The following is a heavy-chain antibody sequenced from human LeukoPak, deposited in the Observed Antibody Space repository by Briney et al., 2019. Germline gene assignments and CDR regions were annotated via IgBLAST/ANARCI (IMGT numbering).Heavy chain of an antibody. CDR3: ARDIVGATTGVY. D-gene: IGHD1-26*01. CDR1: GYSISSGYY. Sequence: MSSETLSLTCTVSGYSISSGYYWGWIRQPPGKGLEWIGSIYHSGSTYYNPSLKSRVTISVDTSKNQFSLKLSSVTAADTAVYYCARDIVGATTGVYWGQGTLVTVSS. CDR2: IYHSGST. V-gene: IGHV4-38-2*02. J-gene: IGHJ4*02.